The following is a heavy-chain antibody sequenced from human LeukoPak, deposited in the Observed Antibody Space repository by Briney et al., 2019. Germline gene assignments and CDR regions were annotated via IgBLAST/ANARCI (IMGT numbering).Heavy chain of an antibody. CDR3: ARLTGDGYSPQDSFDI. CDR2: IYHSGST. D-gene: IGHD5-24*01. J-gene: IGHJ3*02. CDR1: GYSISSGYY. Sequence: ASETLSLTCAVSGYSISSGYYWGWIRQPPGKGLEWIGSIYHSGSTYYNPSLKSRVTISVDTSKNQFPLKLSSVTAADTAVYYCARLTGDGYSPQDSFDIWGQGTMVTVSS. V-gene: IGHV4-38-2*01.